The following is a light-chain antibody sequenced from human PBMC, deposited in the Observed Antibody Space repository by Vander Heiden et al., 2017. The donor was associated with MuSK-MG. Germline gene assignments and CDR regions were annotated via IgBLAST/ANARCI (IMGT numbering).Light chain of an antibody. J-gene: IGKJ1*01. CDR1: QSVRSTH. V-gene: IGKV3-20*01. Sequence: EIVLTQSPATLSLSPGERATLSCRASQSVRSTHLGWYQQKPGQPPRLLIHSASTRATGIPDRFTGSGSGTDFTLTVSRLEPEDFAVYFCHHDGSSPRTFGQGTKVEFK. CDR2: SAS. CDR3: HHDGSSPRT.